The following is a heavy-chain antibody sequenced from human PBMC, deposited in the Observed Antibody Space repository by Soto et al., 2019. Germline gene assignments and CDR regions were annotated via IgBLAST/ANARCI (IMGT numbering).Heavy chain of an antibody. D-gene: IGHD6-13*01. J-gene: IGHJ5*02. CDR2: IDWDDDK. CDR3: ARSIVAAGNRWFDP. CDR1: GFSLSTSGMR. Sequence: GSGPTLVNPIQTLTLTCTFSGFSLSTSGMRVSWIRQPPGKALEWLARIDWDDDKLYSTSLKTRLTISKDTSKNQVVLTMTNMDPVDTATYYCARSIVAAGNRWFDPWGQGTLVTVSS. V-gene: IGHV2-70*04.